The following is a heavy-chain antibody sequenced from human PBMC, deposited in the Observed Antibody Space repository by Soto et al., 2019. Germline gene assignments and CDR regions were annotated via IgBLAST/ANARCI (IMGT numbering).Heavy chain of an antibody. D-gene: IGHD1-7*01. CDR2: IWYDGSNK. V-gene: IGHV3-33*01. CDR3: ARDGIGGTVFRGFCAY. CDR1: GSIFSGYG. J-gene: IGHJ4*02. Sequence: QKYLVESGGGVVQPGGSLRLSCVASGSIFSGYGMHWVRQAPGKGLEWVAVIWYDGSNKYYADSVKGRFTISRDNSKNMLYLQMERLRADATAVYYCARDGIGGTVFRGFCAYWGQGTLVTVSS.